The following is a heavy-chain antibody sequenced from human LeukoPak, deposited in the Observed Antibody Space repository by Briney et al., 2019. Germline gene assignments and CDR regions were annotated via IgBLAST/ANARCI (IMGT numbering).Heavy chain of an antibody. CDR1: GGSLSSGGYY. Sequence: PSETLSLTCTVSGGSLSSGGYYWTWLRQHPGTGLEWLAYIYYVGNTYYNPSLVSRLSISADTSKNHFSLNLSSVTAADTAIYYCARFSTRLTGERIGAFDLWGQGTMVTVSS. V-gene: IGHV4-31*03. CDR3: ARFSTRLTGERIGAFDL. J-gene: IGHJ3*01. CDR2: IYYVGNT. D-gene: IGHD7-27*01.